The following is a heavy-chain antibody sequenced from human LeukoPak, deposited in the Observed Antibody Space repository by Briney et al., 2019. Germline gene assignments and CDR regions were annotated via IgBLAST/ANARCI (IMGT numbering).Heavy chain of an antibody. CDR2: TYYRSKWYN. D-gene: IGHD6-13*01. CDR1: GDSVSSNSAA. Sequence: SQTLSLTCAISGDSVSSNSAAWNWIRQSPSRGLEWLGRTYYRSKWYNDYAVSVKSRITINPDTSKNQFSLQLSSVTAADTAVYYCARDLLIAAAGTGYYYYYMDVWGKGTTVTVSS. J-gene: IGHJ6*03. CDR3: ARDLLIAAAGTGYYYYYMDV. V-gene: IGHV6-1*01.